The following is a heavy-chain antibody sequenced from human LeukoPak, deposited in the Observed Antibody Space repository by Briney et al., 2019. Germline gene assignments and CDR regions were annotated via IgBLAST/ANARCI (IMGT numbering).Heavy chain of an antibody. J-gene: IGHJ4*01. V-gene: IGHV4-34*01. Sequence: SETLSLTCAVYGGSFSNYYWTWIRQPPGKGLEWIGEINHSGSTNYNPSLKSRLTISQDTSKNQVSLKLSSVTAADTAVYYCAYNYYDISGPGDYWGEGRLPTVSS. CDR1: GGSFSNYY. CDR3: AYNYYDISGPGDY. D-gene: IGHD3-22*01. CDR2: INHSGST.